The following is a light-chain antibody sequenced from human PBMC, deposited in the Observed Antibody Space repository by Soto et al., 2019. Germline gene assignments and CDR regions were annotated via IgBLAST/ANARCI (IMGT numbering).Light chain of an antibody. J-gene: IGKJ5*01. Sequence: EIVMTQSPATLSVSPGERATLSCRASQSVSSNLAWYQQKPGQAPRLLIYGASTRATGIPARFSGSGSGTKFTLTISSLQSEYFAFYYCQQYNNWPPITFGQGTRLEIK. CDR1: QSVSSN. V-gene: IGKV3-15*01. CDR2: GAS. CDR3: QQYNNWPPIT.